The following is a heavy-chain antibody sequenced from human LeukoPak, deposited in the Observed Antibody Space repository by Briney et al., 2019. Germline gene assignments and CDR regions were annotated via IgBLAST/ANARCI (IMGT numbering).Heavy chain of an antibody. Sequence: GASVKVSCKASGYTFTGYYIHWVRQAPGQGLEWMGRINPNSGGTNYAQNFQGRVTMTRDTSISTAYMDLSRLRSDDTAVYYCARGPNYYGSGSYNGAMGYWGQGTLVTVSS. V-gene: IGHV1-2*06. CDR3: ARGPNYYGSGSYNGAMGY. CDR1: GYTFTGYY. J-gene: IGHJ4*02. CDR2: INPNSGGT. D-gene: IGHD3-10*01.